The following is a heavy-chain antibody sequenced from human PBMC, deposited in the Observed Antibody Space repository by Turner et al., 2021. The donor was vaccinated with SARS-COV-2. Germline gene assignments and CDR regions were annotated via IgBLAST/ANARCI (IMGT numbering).Heavy chain of an antibody. V-gene: IGHV1-8*01. D-gene: IGHD2-2*01. CDR1: GYTFTNYD. CDR2: MNPNSGNT. CDR3: ARLHGHCTSTSCYWDYYFGMDV. Sequence: QVQLVQSGAEVKKPGASVKVSCKASGYTFTNYDINWVRQATGQGLEWMGWMNPNSGNTGYAQKCPGRVTMTRDTSISTAYMELSSLRSEDTAVYYCARLHGHCTSTSCYWDYYFGMDVWGQGTTVTVSS. J-gene: IGHJ6*02.